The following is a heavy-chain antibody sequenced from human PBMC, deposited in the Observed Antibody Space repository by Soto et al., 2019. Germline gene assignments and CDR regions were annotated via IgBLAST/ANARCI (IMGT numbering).Heavy chain of an antibody. CDR1: GFTFSSYG. J-gene: IGHJ6*03. CDR2: IWYDGSNK. D-gene: IGHD3-10*01. Sequence: GGSLRLSCAASGFTFSSYGMHWVRQAPGKGLEWVAVIWYDGSNKYYADSVKGRFTISRDNSKNTLYLQMNSLRAEDTAVYYCARDGITMVRGVPRRFYYYYYMDVWGKGTTVTVSS. V-gene: IGHV3-33*01. CDR3: ARDGITMVRGVPRRFYYYYYMDV.